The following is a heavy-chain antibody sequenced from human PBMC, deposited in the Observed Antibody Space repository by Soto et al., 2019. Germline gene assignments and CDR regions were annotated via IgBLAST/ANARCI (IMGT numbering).Heavy chain of an antibody. Sequence: QVQLRESGPGLLKPSETLSLTCTVSDASVWSDSYFWTWIRQPLGKGLEWIAYISHTGDTNYNPSLKSRVTISIDTSRNQFSLTVTSVTAADTAVYFCARIVVGVTVDLWGQGSLVTVSS. J-gene: IGHJ4*02. CDR2: ISHTGDT. CDR3: ARIVVGVTVDL. V-gene: IGHV4-61*01. D-gene: IGHD1-26*01. CDR1: DASVWSDSYF.